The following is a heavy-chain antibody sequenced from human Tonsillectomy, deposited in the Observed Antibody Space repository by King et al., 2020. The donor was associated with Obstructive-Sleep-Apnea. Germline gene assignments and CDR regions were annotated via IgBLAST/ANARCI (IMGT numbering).Heavy chain of an antibody. CDR1: GGSISSGRYY. D-gene: IGHD1-26*01. CDR3: ARKNPMVGAISFDY. V-gene: IGHV4-31*03. CDR2: IYYSGST. J-gene: IGHJ4*02. Sequence: QLQESGPGLVKPSQTLSLTCTVSGGSISSGRYYWSWIRQHPGKGLEWIGYIYYSGSTYYNPSLKSRVTISVDTSKNQFSLKLSSVTAADTAVYYCARKNPMVGAISFDYWGQGTLVTVSS.